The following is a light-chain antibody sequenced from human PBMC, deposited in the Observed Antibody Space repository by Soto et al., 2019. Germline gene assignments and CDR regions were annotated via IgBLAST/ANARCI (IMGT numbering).Light chain of an antibody. CDR3: KQYNTYST. CDR1: QSISRW. Sequence: DSQMTQSPSTRSASVVDRVTITCRASQSISRWLAWYQQKPGEAPQALIYDASSLKSGVPSRFSGNGSGTEFTLTISSLQPDDFATYYCKQYNTYSTFGQGTRLEI. V-gene: IGKV1-5*01. CDR2: DAS. J-gene: IGKJ5*01.